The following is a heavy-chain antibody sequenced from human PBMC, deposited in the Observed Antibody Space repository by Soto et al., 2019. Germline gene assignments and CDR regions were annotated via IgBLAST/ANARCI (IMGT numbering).Heavy chain of an antibody. CDR3: ARGLDGMDCSGGSCYSGYYYYMDV. V-gene: IGHV4-34*01. Sequence: SETLSLTCAVYGESICGYYSSWIRQPPGKGLEWIGEINHSGSTNYNPSLKSRVTISVDTSKNQFSLKLSSVTAADTAVYYCARGLDGMDCSGGSCYSGYYYYMDVWGKGTTVTVSS. CDR1: GESICGYY. CDR2: INHSGST. D-gene: IGHD2-15*01. J-gene: IGHJ6*03.